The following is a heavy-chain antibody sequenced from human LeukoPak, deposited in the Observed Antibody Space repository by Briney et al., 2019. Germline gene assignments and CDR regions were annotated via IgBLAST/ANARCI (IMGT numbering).Heavy chain of an antibody. CDR3: SRFYSSGWASGAFDI. D-gene: IGHD3-22*01. CDR2: IRNKANGGTT. Sequence: SGGSLRLSCTTSGFTFSDYAVSWVRQAPGKGLEWIGFIRNKANGGTTEYAASVKGRFTISRDDPKTIAHLQMSSLKTEHTAVYYCSRFYSSGWASGAFDIWGQGTMVTVSS. CDR1: GFTFSDYA. J-gene: IGHJ3*02. V-gene: IGHV3-49*04.